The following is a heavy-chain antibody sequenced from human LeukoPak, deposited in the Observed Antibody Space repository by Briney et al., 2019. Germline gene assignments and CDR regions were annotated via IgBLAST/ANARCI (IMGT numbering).Heavy chain of an antibody. Sequence: GGSLRLSCAASGFTFSSYEMNWVRQAPGEGLEWVSYISRSGSNTYYADSVKGRFTISRDNAKNTLYLQMNSLRAEDTAVYYCARDGVEFYNWFDPWGQGTLVTVSS. V-gene: IGHV3-48*03. CDR3: ARDGVEFYNWFDP. CDR1: GFTFSSYE. D-gene: IGHD2-21*01. CDR2: ISRSGSNT. J-gene: IGHJ5*02.